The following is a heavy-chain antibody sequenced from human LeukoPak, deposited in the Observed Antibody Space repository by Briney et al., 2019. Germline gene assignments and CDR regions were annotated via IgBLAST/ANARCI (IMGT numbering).Heavy chain of an antibody. V-gene: IGHV3-53*01. CDR3: ARANWGSDRLYWYFDL. Sequence: PGGSLRLSCAASGFTVSDNYMSWVRQAPGKGLEWVSLIYSGGSTYYADSVKGRFTISRDNSKNTLYLQMNSLRAEDTAVYYCARANWGSDRLYWYFDLWGRGTLVTASS. D-gene: IGHD7-27*01. CDR1: GFTVSDNY. CDR2: IYSGGST. J-gene: IGHJ2*01.